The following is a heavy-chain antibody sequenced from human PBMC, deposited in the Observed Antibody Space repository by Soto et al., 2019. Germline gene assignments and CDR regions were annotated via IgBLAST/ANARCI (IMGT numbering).Heavy chain of an antibody. CDR3: ARERAPGIAAAGTVWFDP. CDR1: GYTFTSYG. J-gene: IGHJ5*02. V-gene: IGHV1-18*04. D-gene: IGHD6-13*01. CDR2: ISAYNCNT. Sequence: QVQLVQSGAEVKKPGASVKVSCKASGYTFTSYGISWVRQAPGQGLEWMGWISAYNCNTNYAQKLQGRVTMTTDTSTSTAYMELRSLRSDDTAVYYCARERAPGIAAAGTVWFDPWGQGTLVTVSS.